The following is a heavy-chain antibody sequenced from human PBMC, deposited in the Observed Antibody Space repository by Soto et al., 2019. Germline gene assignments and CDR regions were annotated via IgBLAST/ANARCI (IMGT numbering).Heavy chain of an antibody. J-gene: IGHJ4*02. CDR3: AREAYRRGATNPFFDY. V-gene: IGHV4-4*02. CDR2: IYPSGNT. D-gene: IGHD1-26*01. CDR1: GGSISSSNL. Sequence: SETLSLTCAVSGGSISSSNLWTWVRLPPAKGLEWMGDIYPSGNTNYSPYPKSRLTMSVDDSKSQCRLKLNSVTAADTAMYSCAREAYRRGATNPFFDYWGQGTLVTVSS.